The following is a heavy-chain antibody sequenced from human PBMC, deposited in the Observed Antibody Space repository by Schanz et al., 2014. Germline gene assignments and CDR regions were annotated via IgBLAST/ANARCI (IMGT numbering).Heavy chain of an antibody. CDR1: GYTFTNYA. CDR2: INTNTGNP. CDR3: ARRGPNCSNNACYHGWFDP. Sequence: QVQLVQSGSELKKPGASVKVSCKASGYTFTNYAINWVRQAPGQGLEWMGWINTNTGNPTYAQAFTGCFLFSLDTSVNTAYLQISSLEADDTAVYYCARRGPNCSNNACYHGWFDPWGQGTLVTVSS. V-gene: IGHV7-4-1*02. J-gene: IGHJ5*02. D-gene: IGHD4-4*01.